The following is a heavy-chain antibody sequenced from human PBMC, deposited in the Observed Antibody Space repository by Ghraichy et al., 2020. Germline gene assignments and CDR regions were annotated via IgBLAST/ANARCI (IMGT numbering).Heavy chain of an antibody. CDR2: IYYSGST. CDR1: GGSISSSSYY. J-gene: IGHJ3*02. V-gene: IGHV4-39*01. Sequence: SETLSLTCTVSGGSISSSSYYWGWIRQPPGKGLEWIGSIYYSGSTYYNPSLKSRVTISVDTSKNQFSLKLSSVTAADTAVYYCASEGSSPGAFDIWGQGTMVTVSS. D-gene: IGHD2-15*01. CDR3: ASEGSSPGAFDI.